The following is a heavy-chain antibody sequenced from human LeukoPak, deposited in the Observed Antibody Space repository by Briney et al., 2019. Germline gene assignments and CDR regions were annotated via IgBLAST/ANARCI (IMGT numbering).Heavy chain of an antibody. D-gene: IGHD6-13*01. J-gene: IGHJ4*02. CDR2: ISGSGGST. Sequence: GGSLRLSCAASGFTFSSYGMHWVRQAPGKGLEWVSAISGSGGSTYYADSVKGRFTISRDNSKNTLYLQMNSLRAEDTAVYYCAKDCIAAAGYYFDYWGQGTLVTVSS. CDR1: GFTFSSYG. CDR3: AKDCIAAAGYYFDY. V-gene: IGHV3-23*01.